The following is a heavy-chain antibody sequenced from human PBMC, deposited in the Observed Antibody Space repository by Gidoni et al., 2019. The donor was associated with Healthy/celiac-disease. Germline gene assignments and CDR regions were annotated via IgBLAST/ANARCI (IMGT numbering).Heavy chain of an antibody. CDR3: ARLLWRLGYCSGGSCYSDY. J-gene: IGHJ4*02. CDR2: INHSGST. D-gene: IGHD2-15*01. CDR1: GGSFSGYY. Sequence: QVQLQQWGAGLLKPSETLSLTCAVYGGSFSGYYWSWIRQPPGKGLEWIGEINHSGSTNYNPSLKSRVTISVDTSKNQFSLKLSSVTAADTAVYYCARLLWRLGYCSGGSCYSDYWGQGTLVTVSS. V-gene: IGHV4-34*01.